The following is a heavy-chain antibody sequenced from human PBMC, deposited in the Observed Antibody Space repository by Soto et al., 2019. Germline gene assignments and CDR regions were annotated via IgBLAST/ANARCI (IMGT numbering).Heavy chain of an antibody. Sequence: GGSLRLSCAASGFTFSSYGMHWVRQAPGKGLEWVAVISYDGSNKYYADSVKGRFTISRDNSKNTLYLQMNSLRAEDTAVYYCAKDTNRLRYFDWLGQGTLVTVSS. V-gene: IGHV3-30*18. J-gene: IGHJ4*02. CDR2: ISYDGSNK. CDR3: AKDTNRLRYFDW. D-gene: IGHD3-9*01. CDR1: GFTFSSYG.